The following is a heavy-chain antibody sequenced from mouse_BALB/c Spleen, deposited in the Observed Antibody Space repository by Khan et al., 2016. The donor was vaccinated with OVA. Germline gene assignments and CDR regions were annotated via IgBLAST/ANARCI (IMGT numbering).Heavy chain of an antibody. CDR2: IYPGTDNT. Sequence: QMQLEESGADLVRPGASVKLSCTTSGYTFTTYCISWVQQSSGQGLEWIATIYPGTDNTYYTDKLKDKSTLTADKSSSTPYMQLSSLKSEDSAVYFCAREEALYYFDYWGQGTTLTVSS. J-gene: IGHJ2*01. CDR3: AREEALYYFDY. CDR1: GYTFTTYC. V-gene: IGHV1-76*01. D-gene: IGHD3-2*02.